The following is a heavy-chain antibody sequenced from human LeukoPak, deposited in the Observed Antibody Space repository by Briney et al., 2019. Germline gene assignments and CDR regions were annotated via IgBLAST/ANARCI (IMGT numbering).Heavy chain of an antibody. Sequence: GASVKVSCKASGGTFSSYAISWVRQAPGQGLEWMGGIIPIFGTANYAQKFQGRVTITTDESTSTAYMELSSLRSEDTAVYYCARREGGVVVPPGAFDIWGQGTMVTVSS. CDR3: ARREGGVVVPPGAFDI. V-gene: IGHV1-69*05. CDR2: IIPIFGTA. D-gene: IGHD2-2*01. CDR1: GGTFSSYA. J-gene: IGHJ3*02.